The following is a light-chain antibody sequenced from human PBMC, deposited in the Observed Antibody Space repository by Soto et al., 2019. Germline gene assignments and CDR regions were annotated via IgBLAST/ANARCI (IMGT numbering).Light chain of an antibody. CDR3: QQYGGSPLFT. Sequence: EIVLTQSPGTLSLSPGDRATLSCRASQSVSNNYLAWYQKKPGQAPRLLIYGASTRATGIPDRFSGSGSGTDFTLTISRLEPEDCAVFYCQQYGGSPLFTFGPGTKVDIK. V-gene: IGKV3-20*01. J-gene: IGKJ3*01. CDR2: GAS. CDR1: QSVSNNY.